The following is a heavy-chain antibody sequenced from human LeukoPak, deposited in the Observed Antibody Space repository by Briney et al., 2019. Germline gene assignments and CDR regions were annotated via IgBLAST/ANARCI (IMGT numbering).Heavy chain of an antibody. CDR1: GGSITSGRYY. J-gene: IGHJ4*02. D-gene: IGHD3-9*01. CDR3: ARATYDLLTGYCLDS. Sequence: ASQTLSLTCSVSGGSITSGRYYWTWIRQYPEKGLEWIGYSYYSGSTHFKSSLKSRATISLDKSKNQFSLNLTSATAADTAVYYCARATYDLLTGYCLDSWGQGTLVTVSS. V-gene: IGHV4-31*03. CDR2: SYYSGST.